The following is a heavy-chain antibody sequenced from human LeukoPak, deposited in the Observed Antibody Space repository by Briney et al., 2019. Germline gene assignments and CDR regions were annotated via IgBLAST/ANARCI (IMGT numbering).Heavy chain of an antibody. D-gene: IGHD4-17*01. Sequence: GASVKVSCKASGGTFSSYAISWVRQAPGQGLEWMGRIIPILGIANYAQKFQGRVTITADKSTSTAYMELSSLRSDDTAVYYCARDLRSTNGDYGHFDYWGQGTLVTVSS. V-gene: IGHV1-69*04. CDR2: IIPILGIA. CDR3: ARDLRSTNGDYGHFDY. J-gene: IGHJ4*02. CDR1: GGTFSSYA.